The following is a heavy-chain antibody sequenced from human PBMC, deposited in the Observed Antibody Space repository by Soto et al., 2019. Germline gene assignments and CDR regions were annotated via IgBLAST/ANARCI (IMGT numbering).Heavy chain of an antibody. D-gene: IGHD1-1*01. CDR3: ARGTYFDY. J-gene: IGHJ4*02. CDR1: GYIMTTYG. V-gene: IGHV1-18*01. CDR2: ISAYNDHT. Sequence: QVQLVQSGTEVKKPGASVKVSCKASGYIMTTYGVSWVRQAPGQGLEWVGWISAYNDHTTYAQKFQGRVTMTTDTSTSTAYMELRRLRSDATAVYYCARGTYFDYWGQGTLVTVSS.